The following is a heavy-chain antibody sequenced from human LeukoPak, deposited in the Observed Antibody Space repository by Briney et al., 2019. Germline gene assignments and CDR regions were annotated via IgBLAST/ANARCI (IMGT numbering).Heavy chain of an antibody. J-gene: IGHJ4*02. CDR3: TIVGPLTYYYESSGYYIPNN. D-gene: IGHD3-22*01. Sequence: GGSVRLSCAASGFTFSHAWINWVRQAPGKGLEWVGRINSKTDGETIDYAAPVKGRVTISRDDSKNTVYLQMNSLKIEDTAVYYCTIVGPLTYYYESSGYYIPNNWGQGTLVTVSS. CDR2: INSKTDGETI. V-gene: IGHV3-15*01. CDR1: GFTFSHAW.